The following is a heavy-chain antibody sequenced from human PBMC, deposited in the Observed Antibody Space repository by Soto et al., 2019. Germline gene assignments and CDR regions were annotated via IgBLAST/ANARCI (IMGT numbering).Heavy chain of an antibody. J-gene: IGHJ4*02. V-gene: IGHV3-23*01. CDR2: VGWSGRST. Sequence: EVQLLESGGGLVQPGGPLGFASAASGFPFNNYPLGWFRRLPGKGLEWFPTVGWSGRSTYYADSVKGRFTISRDNSKNTLYLQMSSLRAEDTAVYYCAKKYHYDSGTYLYHFDYWGQGTLVIVSS. D-gene: IGHD3-10*01. CDR1: GFPFNNYP. CDR3: AKKYHYDSGTYLYHFDY.